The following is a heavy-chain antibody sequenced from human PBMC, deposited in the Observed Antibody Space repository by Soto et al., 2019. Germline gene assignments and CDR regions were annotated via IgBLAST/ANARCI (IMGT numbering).Heavy chain of an antibody. J-gene: IGHJ6*02. CDR1: GGSIMSYY. CDR2: FYHSGNS. Sequence: PSETLSLTCIVSGGSIMSYYWSWIRQSPEKGLEWIGYFYHSGNSNYNPSLKSRVTISVDTSKNQLSLSLRSVTAADTAVYFCARISSVDPYGYVNGGLDVWGQGTTVTVSS. V-gene: IGHV4-59*01. CDR3: ARISSVDPYGYVNGGLDV. D-gene: IGHD5-18*01.